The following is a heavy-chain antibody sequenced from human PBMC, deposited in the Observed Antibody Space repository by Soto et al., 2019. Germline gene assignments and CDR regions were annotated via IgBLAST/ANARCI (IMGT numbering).Heavy chain of an antibody. Sequence: SETLSLTCTVSGGSISSGDYYWSWIRQPPGKGLEWIGYIYYSGSTYYNPSLKSRVTISVDTSKNQFSLKLSSVTAADTAVYYCARDLYYYGPRFDYWGQGTLVTVSS. CDR2: IYYSGST. J-gene: IGHJ4*02. D-gene: IGHD3-10*01. CDR3: ARDLYYYGPRFDY. V-gene: IGHV4-30-4*01. CDR1: GGSISSGDYY.